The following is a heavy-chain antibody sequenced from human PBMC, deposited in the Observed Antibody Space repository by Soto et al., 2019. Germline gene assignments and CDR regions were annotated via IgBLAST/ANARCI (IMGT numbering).Heavy chain of an antibody. Sequence: ASVKVSCKASGYTFTSHGFTWVRQAPGQGLEWMGWISIYNGNTNYAQKFQGRVTMTTDTSTSTAYMELRSLRSDDTAVYYCARAGTIYFYGLDVWGQGTMVTVSS. CDR1: GYTFTSHG. V-gene: IGHV1-18*04. J-gene: IGHJ6*02. CDR2: ISIYNGNT. D-gene: IGHD1-7*01. CDR3: ARAGTIYFYGLDV.